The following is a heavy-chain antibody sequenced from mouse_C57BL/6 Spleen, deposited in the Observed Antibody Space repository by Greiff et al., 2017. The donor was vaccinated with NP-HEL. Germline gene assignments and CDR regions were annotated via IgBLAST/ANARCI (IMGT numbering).Heavy chain of an antibody. D-gene: IGHD2-2*01. Sequence: VQLQQSGAELVRPGASVKLSCKASGYTFTDYYINWVKQRPGQGLEWIARIYPGSGNTYYNEKFKGKATLTAEKSSSTAYMQLSSLTSEDSAVFFCSLYYGYDDAMDYWGQGTSVTVSA. CDR3: SLYYGYDDAMDY. V-gene: IGHV1-76*01. CDR1: GYTFTDYY. J-gene: IGHJ4*01. CDR2: IYPGSGNT.